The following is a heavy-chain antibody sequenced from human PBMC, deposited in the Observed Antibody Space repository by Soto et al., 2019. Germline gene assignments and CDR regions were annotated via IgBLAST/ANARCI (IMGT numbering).Heavy chain of an antibody. CDR1: GGSFSGYF. V-gene: IGHV4-34*01. CDR3: ARGGSSDWQVAFDF. D-gene: IGHD6-19*01. CDR2: VNHNGRN. Sequence: QLHQQQWGAGLLKPSETLSLTCAVYGGSFSGYFWNWIRQSPGKGLEWIGKVNHNGRNNYNPSLKSRVTIALDMSKNQIALKLTSVNAADTAVYYCARGGSSDWQVAFDFWGQGTMVTVSS. J-gene: IGHJ3*01.